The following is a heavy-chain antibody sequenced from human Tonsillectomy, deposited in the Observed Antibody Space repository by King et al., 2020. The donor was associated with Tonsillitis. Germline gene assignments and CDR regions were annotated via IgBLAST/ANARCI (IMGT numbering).Heavy chain of an antibody. J-gene: IGHJ6*02. Sequence: QLVQSGAEVKKPGASVKVSCKASGYTFTNYYVHWVRRAPGQGLEWMGVISPSGGSTSYAQKFQGRVTMTRDTSTTTVYMELSSLRSEDTAVYFCARDVMVATTMVSYYYGMDVWGQGTTVAVSS. V-gene: IGHV1-46*01. D-gene: IGHD2-15*01. CDR3: ARDVMVATTMVSYYYGMDV. CDR1: GYTFTNYY. CDR2: ISPSGGST.